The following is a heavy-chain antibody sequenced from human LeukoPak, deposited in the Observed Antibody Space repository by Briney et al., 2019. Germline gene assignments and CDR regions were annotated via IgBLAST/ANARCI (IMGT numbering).Heavy chain of an antibody. V-gene: IGHV4-61*01. Sequence: PSETLSLTCTVSGGSVSSGSYYWSWIRQPPGKGLEWIGYIYYGGSTNYNPSLKSRVTISVDTSKNQFSLKLSSVTAADTAVYYCAREHYDNWFDPWGQGTLVTVSS. CDR1: GGSVSSGSYY. CDR3: AREHYDNWFDP. J-gene: IGHJ5*02. CDR2: IYYGGST. D-gene: IGHD3-16*01.